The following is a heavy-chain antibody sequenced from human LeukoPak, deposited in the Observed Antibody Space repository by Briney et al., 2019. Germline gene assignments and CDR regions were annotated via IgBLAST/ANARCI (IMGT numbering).Heavy chain of an antibody. CDR1: GFTFSSYN. J-gene: IGHJ4*02. D-gene: IGHD2-21*01. CDR3: ARDPGTYCGGDCPLYYFDY. V-gene: IGHV3-21*01. Sequence: GGSLRLSCAASGFTFSSYNMNWVRRAPGKGLEWVSSISSSSSYIYYADSVKGRFTISRDNAKNSLYLQMNSLRAEDTAVYYCARDPGTYCGGDCPLYYFDYWGQGTLVTVSS. CDR2: ISSSSSYI.